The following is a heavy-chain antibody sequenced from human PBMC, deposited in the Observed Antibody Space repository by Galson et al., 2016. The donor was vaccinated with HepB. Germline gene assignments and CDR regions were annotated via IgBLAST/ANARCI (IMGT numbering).Heavy chain of an antibody. CDR2: IKNDGSST. CDR3: ARAQHHVLRFLEWLLWSAFDI. Sequence: SLRLSCAASGFTFSTYWMHWVRQAPGKGLVWVARIKNDGSSTSYADSVKGRFTISRDNAKNTPYLQMNSLRAEDTAVYYCARAQHHVLRFLEWLLWSAFDIWGQGTIVTVSS. D-gene: IGHD3-3*01. V-gene: IGHV3-74*01. CDR1: GFTFSTYW. J-gene: IGHJ3*02.